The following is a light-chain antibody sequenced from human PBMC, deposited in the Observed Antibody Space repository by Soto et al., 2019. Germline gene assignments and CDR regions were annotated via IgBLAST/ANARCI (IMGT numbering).Light chain of an antibody. J-gene: IGLJ2*01. CDR3: SSYTTGNSVL. Sequence: QSALTQPASVSGSPGQSITISCTGASSDVGGYKYVSWYQQHPGKAPKLMIYEVSNRPSGVSNRFSGSKSGNTASLTISGLQAEDEADYYCSSYTTGNSVLFGGGTQLTV. V-gene: IGLV2-14*01. CDR1: SSDVGGYKY. CDR2: EVS.